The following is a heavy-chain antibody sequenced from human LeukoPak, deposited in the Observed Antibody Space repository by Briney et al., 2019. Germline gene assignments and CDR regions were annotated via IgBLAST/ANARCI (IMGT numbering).Heavy chain of an antibody. V-gene: IGHV3-74*01. CDR1: GFTFNNYW. CDR2: INGDGNNV. CDR3: AAGPAGNGHLSSY. Sequence: QPGESLRLSCAASGFTFNNYWLHWVRQGPGKGLMWVSRINGDGNNVNYADSVKGRFTISRDNAKNTLHLQMNSLRAEDTAVYYCAAGPAGNGHLSSYWGQGTRVTVSS. D-gene: IGHD1-1*01. J-gene: IGHJ4*02.